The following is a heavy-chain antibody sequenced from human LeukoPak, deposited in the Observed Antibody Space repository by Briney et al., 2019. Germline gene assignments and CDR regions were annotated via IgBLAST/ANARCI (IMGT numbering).Heavy chain of an antibody. D-gene: IGHD3-10*01. CDR1: GFTFSSYG. J-gene: IGHJ3*02. Sequence: PGGSLRLSCAASGFTFSSYGMHWVRQAPGKGLEGVAVIWYGGSNKYYADSVKGRFTISRDNSMNTLYLQMNSLRAEDTAVYYCAKSSQYPDGSGSYDAFDIWGQGTMVTVSS. CDR3: AKSSQYPDGSGSYDAFDI. V-gene: IGHV3-30*02. CDR2: IWYGGSNK.